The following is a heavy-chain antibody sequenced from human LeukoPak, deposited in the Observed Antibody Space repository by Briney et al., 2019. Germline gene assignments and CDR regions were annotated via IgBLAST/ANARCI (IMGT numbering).Heavy chain of an antibody. CDR1: GFTFSSYA. V-gene: IGHV3-30-3*01. CDR2: ISYDGSNK. CDR3: ARWGVAAAVHDAFDI. D-gene: IGHD6-13*01. J-gene: IGHJ3*02. Sequence: PGGSLRLSCAASGFTFSSYAMHWVRQAPGKGLEWVAVISYDGSNKYYADSVKGRFTISRDNSKNTLYLQMNSLRAEDTAVCYCARWGVAAAVHDAFDIWGQGTMVTVSS.